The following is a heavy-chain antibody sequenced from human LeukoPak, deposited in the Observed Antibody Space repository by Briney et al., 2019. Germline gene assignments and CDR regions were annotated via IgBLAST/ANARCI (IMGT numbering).Heavy chain of an antibody. V-gene: IGHV4-39*01. CDR3: ARIGYTYGTVDY. D-gene: IGHD5-18*01. CDR2: IYYSGST. CDR1: GGSISSSSYY. J-gene: IGHJ4*02. Sequence: SETLSLTCTVSGGSISSSSYYWGWIRQPPGKGLEWIGSIYYSGSTYYNPSLKSRVTISVDTSKNQFSLKLSSVTAADAAVYSCARIGYTYGTVDYWGQGTLVTVSS.